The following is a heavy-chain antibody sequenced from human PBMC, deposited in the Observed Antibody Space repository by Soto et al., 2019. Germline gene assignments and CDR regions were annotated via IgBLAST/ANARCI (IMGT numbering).Heavy chain of an antibody. J-gene: IGHJ6*02. D-gene: IGHD5-18*01. CDR1: GYTFTSYG. V-gene: IGHV1-18*01. Sequence: ASVKVSCKASGYTFTSYGISWVRQALGQGLEWMGWISAYNGNTNYAQKLQGRVTISADKSISTAYLQWSSLKASDTAMYYCARPVDTAMGLHYGMDVWGQGTTVTVSS. CDR3: ARPVDTAMGLHYGMDV. CDR2: ISAYNGNT.